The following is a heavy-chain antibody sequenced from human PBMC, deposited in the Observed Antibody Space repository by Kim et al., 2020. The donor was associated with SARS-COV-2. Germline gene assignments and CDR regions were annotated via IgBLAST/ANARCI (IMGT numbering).Heavy chain of an antibody. CDR3: ARSPGYCSGGSCPDY. V-gene: IGHV4-61*01. D-gene: IGHD2-15*01. J-gene: IGHJ4*02. CDR1: GGSVSSGSYY. Sequence: SETLSLTCTVSGGSVSSGSYYWSWIRQPPGKGLEWIGYIYYSGSTNYNPSLKSRVTISVDTSKNQFSLKLSSVTAADTAVYYCARSPGYCSGGSCPDYWGQGTLVTVSS. CDR2: IYYSGST.